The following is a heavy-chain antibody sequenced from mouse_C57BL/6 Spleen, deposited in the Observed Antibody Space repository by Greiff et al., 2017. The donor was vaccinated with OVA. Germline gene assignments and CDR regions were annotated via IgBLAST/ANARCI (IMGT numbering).Heavy chain of an antibody. Sequence: QVQLQQSGAELVKPGASVKISCKASGYAFSSYWMNWVKQRPGKGLEWIGQIYPGDGDTNYNGKFKGKATLTADKSSSTAYMQLSSLTSEDSAVYFCARWSLDSSGQYYFDYWGQGTTLTVSS. CDR3: ARWSLDSSGQYYFDY. J-gene: IGHJ2*01. V-gene: IGHV1-80*01. CDR1: GYAFSSYW. CDR2: IYPGDGDT. D-gene: IGHD3-2*02.